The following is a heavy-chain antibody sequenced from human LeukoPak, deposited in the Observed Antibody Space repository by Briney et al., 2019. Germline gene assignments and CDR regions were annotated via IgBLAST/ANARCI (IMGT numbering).Heavy chain of an antibody. Sequence: GRSLRLSCAASGFTFSSYAMHWVRQAPGKGLERVAVISYDGSNKYYADSVKGRFTICRDNSKNTLYLQMNSLRAEDTAVYYCARDGRGDYYDSSGRLDYWGQGTLVTVSS. CDR1: GFTFSSYA. CDR2: ISYDGSNK. J-gene: IGHJ4*02. CDR3: ARDGRGDYYDSSGRLDY. D-gene: IGHD3-22*01. V-gene: IGHV3-30-3*01.